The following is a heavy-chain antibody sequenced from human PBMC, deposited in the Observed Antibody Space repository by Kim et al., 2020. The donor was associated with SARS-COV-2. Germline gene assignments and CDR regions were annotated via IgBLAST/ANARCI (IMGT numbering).Heavy chain of an antibody. CDR2: INSDGGTT. J-gene: IGHJ4*02. V-gene: IGHV3-74*01. D-gene: IGHD1-26*01. Sequence: GGSLRLSCAASGFTFSSYWMHWVRQAPGKGLVWVSRINSDGGTTSYADSVKGRFTISRDNAKSTLYLQMNSLRAEDTAVYYCASRRYTGTYYYFDYWGQGTPFTVSS. CDR1: GFTFSSYW. CDR3: ASRRYTGTYYYFDY.